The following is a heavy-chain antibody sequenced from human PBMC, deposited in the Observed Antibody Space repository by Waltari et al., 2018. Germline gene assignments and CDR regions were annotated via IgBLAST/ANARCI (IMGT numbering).Heavy chain of an antibody. CDR2: IYYSGST. V-gene: IGHV4-59*01. D-gene: IGHD3-3*01. CDR3: ARAPDDFWSGYNFDY. CDR1: GGSISSYY. Sequence: QVQLQESGPGLVKPSETLSLTCTVSGGSISSYYWSWIRQPPGKGLEWIGYIYYSGSTNYNPSLKSRVTISVDTSKNQFSLKLSSVTAADTAVYYCARAPDDFWSGYNFDYWGQGTLVTVSS. J-gene: IGHJ4*02.